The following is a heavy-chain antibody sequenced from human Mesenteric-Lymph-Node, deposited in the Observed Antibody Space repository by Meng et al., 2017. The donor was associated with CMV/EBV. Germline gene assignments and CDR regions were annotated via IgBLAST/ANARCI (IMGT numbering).Heavy chain of an antibody. Sequence: ASVQVSCKASCYTFTSNGISWVRQAPGQGLEWMGWISAYNGNANYAQNFPGRVTMTTDTSTSTAYMELRSLTSDDTAVYYCAREGHLVLPATMNYYYYGMDVWGQGTTVTVSS. V-gene: IGHV1-18*01. CDR1: CYTFTSNG. D-gene: IGHD2-2*01. J-gene: IGHJ6*02. CDR2: ISAYNGNA. CDR3: AREGHLVLPATMNYYYYGMDV.